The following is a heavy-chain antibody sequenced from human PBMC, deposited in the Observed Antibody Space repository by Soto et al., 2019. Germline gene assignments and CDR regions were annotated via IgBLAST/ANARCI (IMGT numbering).Heavy chain of an antibody. D-gene: IGHD2-15*01. CDR1: GYNLREYG. V-gene: IGHV1-18*01. J-gene: IGHJ4*02. CDR3: AREYYSTTTWIDY. CDR2: VHPYEGTT. Sequence: QVQLVQSGVEVKKPGASVKVSCTAYGYNLREYGVSWVRQAPGQGLEWLAWVHPYEGTTKVAHQFRDRLTVTTDTSAATVFMELTRLTSDDTAVYFCAREYYSTTTWIDYWGQGTLVAVSS.